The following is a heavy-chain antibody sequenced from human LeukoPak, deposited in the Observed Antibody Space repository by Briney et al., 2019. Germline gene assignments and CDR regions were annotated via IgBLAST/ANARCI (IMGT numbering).Heavy chain of an antibody. J-gene: IGHJ4*02. CDR1: GFSFNYAW. CDR3: TTKYYDSSAYPLLFDY. V-gene: IGHV3-15*01. D-gene: IGHD3-22*01. CDR2: IRSKTDGGTT. Sequence: GGSLRLSCAASGFSFNYAWMSWVRQAPGKGLEWVGRIRSKTDGGTTDYAAPVKGRFTISRDDSKNTLYLQMNSLKTEDTAVYYCTTKYYDSSAYPLLFDYWGQGTLVTVSS.